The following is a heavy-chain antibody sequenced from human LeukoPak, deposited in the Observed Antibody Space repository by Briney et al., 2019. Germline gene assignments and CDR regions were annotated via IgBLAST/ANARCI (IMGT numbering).Heavy chain of an antibody. CDR3: ARDCSSTSCYAVGDAFDI. CDR1: GFTFSSYG. Sequence: PGGSLRLSCAASGFTFSSYGMHWVRQAPGKGLEWVANIKQDGSEKYYVDSVKGRFTISRDNAKNSLYLQMNSLRAEDTAVYYCARDCSSTSCYAVGDAFDIWGQGTMVAVSS. J-gene: IGHJ3*02. CDR2: IKQDGSEK. V-gene: IGHV3-7*03. D-gene: IGHD2-2*01.